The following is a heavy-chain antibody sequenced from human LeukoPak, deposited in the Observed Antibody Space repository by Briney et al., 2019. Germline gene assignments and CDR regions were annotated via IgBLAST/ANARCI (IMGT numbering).Heavy chain of an antibody. V-gene: IGHV4-4*02. CDR2: IYHSGST. CDR1: GGSISGSNW. J-gene: IGHJ3*02. CDR3: ARASTTVWAFDI. Sequence: SETLSLTCAVSGGSISGSNWWSWVRQPPGKGLEWIGEIYHSGSTNYNPSLKSRVTISVDKSKNQFSLKLSSVTAADTAVYYCARASTTVWAFDIWGQATMVTVSS. D-gene: IGHD4-17*01.